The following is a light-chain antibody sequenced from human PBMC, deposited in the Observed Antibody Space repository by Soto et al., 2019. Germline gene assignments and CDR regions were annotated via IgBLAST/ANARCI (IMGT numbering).Light chain of an antibody. CDR3: QQYNTSPQT. Sequence: DIQMTQSPSSLSASVGDRVTITCRASQAIIGYLAWYQQKPGKVPKLLIYAASTLQSGVPSRFSGSGSGTEFTLTISSLQPEDVALYYCQQYNTSPQTFGQGTRVESK. V-gene: IGKV1-27*01. CDR1: QAIIGY. J-gene: IGKJ1*01. CDR2: AAS.